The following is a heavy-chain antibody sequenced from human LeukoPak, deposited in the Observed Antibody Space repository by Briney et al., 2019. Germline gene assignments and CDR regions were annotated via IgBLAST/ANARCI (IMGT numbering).Heavy chain of an antibody. Sequence: EPGGSLRLSCAASGFIFSSYNMNWVRQAPGKGLEWVSSISGSSSYIYYADSVKGRVTISRDNAKKSLYLQMNSLRADDTAVYYCARSIGYSSGWYDDYWGQGTLVTVSS. CDR2: ISGSSSYI. J-gene: IGHJ4*02. CDR3: ARSIGYSSGWYDDY. CDR1: GFIFSSYN. V-gene: IGHV3-21*01. D-gene: IGHD6-19*01.